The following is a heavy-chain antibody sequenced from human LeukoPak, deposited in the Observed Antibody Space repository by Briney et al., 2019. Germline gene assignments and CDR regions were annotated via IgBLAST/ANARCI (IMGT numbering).Heavy chain of an antibody. CDR2: IKGEGIST. Sequence: GGSLRLSRAASGFDFSSNWMHWVRHAPGQGLVWVSRIKGEGISTNYADSVKGRFTISRDIAKNTLYLQMNSLGAGDTAVYYCARRVGETTGKTFDPWGQGTLVTVSS. CDR1: GFDFSSNW. J-gene: IGHJ5*02. V-gene: IGHV3-74*01. CDR3: ARRVGETTGKTFDP. D-gene: IGHD1-26*01.